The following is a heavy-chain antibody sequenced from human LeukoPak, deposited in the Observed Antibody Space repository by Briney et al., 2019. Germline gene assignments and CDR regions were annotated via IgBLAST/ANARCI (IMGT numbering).Heavy chain of an antibody. CDR2: IYPGDSDT. D-gene: IGHD3-22*01. CDR1: GYSFTSYW. Sequence: GESLKISCKGSGYSFTSYWIGWVRQMPGKGLEWMGIIYPGDSDTRYSPSFQGQVTISADKSISTAYLQRSSLKASDTAMYYCARLGAYDSSGYYYLDYWGQGTLVTVSS. J-gene: IGHJ4*02. CDR3: ARLGAYDSSGYYYLDY. V-gene: IGHV5-51*01.